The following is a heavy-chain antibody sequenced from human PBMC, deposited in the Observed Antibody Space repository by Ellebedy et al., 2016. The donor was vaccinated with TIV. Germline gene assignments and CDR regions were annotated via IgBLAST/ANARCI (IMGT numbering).Heavy chain of an antibody. V-gene: IGHV3-49*03. D-gene: IGHD3-3*01. CDR3: TRAPAYDCWNDY. CDR1: GFTFGDSG. CDR2: IRSNSYGEAP. J-gene: IGHJ4*02. Sequence: GGSLRLXCTVSGFTFGDSGITWFRQAPGKGLEWVAFIRSNSYGEAPQYAASVSGRFTISRDDSKATAYLQMNSLKTEDTAVYYCTRAPAYDCWNDYWGQGTLVTVSS.